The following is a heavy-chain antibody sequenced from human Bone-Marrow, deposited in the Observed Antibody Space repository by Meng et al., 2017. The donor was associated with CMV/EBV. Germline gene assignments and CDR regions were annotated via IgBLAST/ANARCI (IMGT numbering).Heavy chain of an antibody. V-gene: IGHV3-13*01. J-gene: IGHJ3*01. CDR1: GGSFSSYY. CDR3: ARGGSDAFDV. CDR2: IGTAGDT. Sequence: ETLSLTCAVYGGSFSSYYWSWIRQSPGKGLEWVSAIGTAGDTYYPGSVKGRFTISRENAKNSLYLQMNYLTAGDTAVYYCARGGSDAFDVWGQGTMVTVSS.